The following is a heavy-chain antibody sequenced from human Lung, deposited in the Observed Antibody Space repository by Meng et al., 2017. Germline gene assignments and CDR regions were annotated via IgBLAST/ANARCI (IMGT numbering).Heavy chain of an antibody. J-gene: IGHJ4*02. CDR1: GFTFSNSS. CDR2: ISSDSRYI. Sequence: EVQLVESGGGRGTPGGSRRRSGAASGFTFSNSSMNWVRQAPGKELEWVSSISSDSRYIFYADSVKGRFTISRDNGKKLLYLQMNSLSPEDTAVFYCARFETVGVATGDFWGQGTLVTVSS. V-gene: IGHV3-21*01. CDR3: ARFETVGVATGDF. D-gene: IGHD2-15*01.